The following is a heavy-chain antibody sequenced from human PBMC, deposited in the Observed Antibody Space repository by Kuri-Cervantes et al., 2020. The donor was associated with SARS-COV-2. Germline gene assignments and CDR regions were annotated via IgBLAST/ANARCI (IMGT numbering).Heavy chain of an antibody. Sequence: GGSLRLSCTASGFTFGDYAMSWVRQAPGKGLEWVGFIRSKAYGGTTEYAASVKGRFTISRDDSKSIAYLQMNSLKTEDTAVYYCTRDLYSSGWGYYYYGMDVWGQGTTVTVSS. CDR2: IRSKAYGGTT. CDR1: GFTFGDYA. V-gene: IGHV3-49*04. D-gene: IGHD6-19*01. J-gene: IGHJ6*02. CDR3: TRDLYSSGWGYYYYGMDV.